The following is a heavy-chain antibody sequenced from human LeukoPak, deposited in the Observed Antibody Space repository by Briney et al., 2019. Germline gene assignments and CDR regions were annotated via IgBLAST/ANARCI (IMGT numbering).Heavy chain of an antibody. CDR2: IYYSGST. D-gene: IGHD3-9*01. CDR3: ARDRSYDILGRDYYYGMDV. Sequence: SETLSLTCTVSGGSTSSYYWSWIRQPPGKGLEWIGYIYYSGSTNYNPSLKSRVTISVDTSKNQFSLKLSSVTAADTAVYYCARDRSYDILGRDYYYGMDVWGQGTTVTVSS. V-gene: IGHV4-59*01. CDR1: GGSTSSYY. J-gene: IGHJ6*02.